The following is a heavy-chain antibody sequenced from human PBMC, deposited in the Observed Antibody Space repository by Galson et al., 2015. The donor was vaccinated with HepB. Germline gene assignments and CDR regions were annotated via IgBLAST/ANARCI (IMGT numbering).Heavy chain of an antibody. CDR3: ARVGGYSFKLDGMDV. J-gene: IGHJ6*02. V-gene: IGHV1-2*02. CDR2: INPNSGGT. Sequence: SVKVSCKASGYTFTGYYMHWVRQAPGQGLEWMGWINPNSGGTNYAQKFQGRVTMTRDTSISTAYMELSRLRSDDTAVYYCARVGGYSFKLDGMDVWGQGTTVTVSS. CDR1: GYTFTGYY. D-gene: IGHD5-18*01.